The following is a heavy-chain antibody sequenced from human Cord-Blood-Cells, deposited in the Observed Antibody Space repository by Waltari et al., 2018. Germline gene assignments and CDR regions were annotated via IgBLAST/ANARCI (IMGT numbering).Heavy chain of an antibody. CDR2: ISSSSSYI. CDR1: GFTFSSYS. D-gene: IGHD3-22*01. CDR3: ARPPSDRGSKYFQH. Sequence: EVQLVESGGGLVKPGGSLRPSCAASGFTFSSYSMNWVRQAPGKGLEWVSSISSSSSYIYYADSVKGRFTISRDNAKNSLYLQMNSLRAEDTAVYYCARPPSDRGSKYFQHWGQGTLVTVSS. V-gene: IGHV3-21*01. J-gene: IGHJ1*01.